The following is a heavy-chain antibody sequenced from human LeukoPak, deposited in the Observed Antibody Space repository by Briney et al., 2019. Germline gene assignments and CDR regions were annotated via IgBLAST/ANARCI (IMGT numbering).Heavy chain of an antibody. CDR2: VYTIGST. CDR1: GGSISGYY. Sequence: PSETLSLTCTVSGGSFSGGSISGYYWSWIRQPAGKGLEWIGRVYTIGSTNYNPSLKSRVTMSVDTSKNQFSLKLSSVTAADTAVYYCARGLGTTNFDYWGQGTLVTVSS. V-gene: IGHV4-4*07. D-gene: IGHD1-7*01. J-gene: IGHJ4*02. CDR3: ARGLGTTNFDY.